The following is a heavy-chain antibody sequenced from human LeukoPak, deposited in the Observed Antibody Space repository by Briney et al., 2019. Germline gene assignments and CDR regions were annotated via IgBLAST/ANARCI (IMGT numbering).Heavy chain of an antibody. CDR1: GFTFSTYE. CDR2: VNGNSGNT. CDR3: ARAPLLHDWFHP. D-gene: IGHD1-26*01. V-gene: IGHV1-18*04. Sequence: GASVKVSCKTSGFTFSTYEINWVRQAPGQGLEWLGWVNGNSGNTEYSQNVQDRVATPTDTSSNTVHLELSGLRSDETAVYYCARAPLLHDWFHPWGQGALVFVSS. J-gene: IGHJ5*02.